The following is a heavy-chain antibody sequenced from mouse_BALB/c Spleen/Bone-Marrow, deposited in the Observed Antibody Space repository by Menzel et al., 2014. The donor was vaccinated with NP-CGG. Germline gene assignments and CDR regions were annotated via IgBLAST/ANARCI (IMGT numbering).Heavy chain of an antibody. CDR3: AYYRYDEGGFAF. D-gene: IGHD2-14*01. J-gene: IGHJ3*01. CDR2: IDPANGNT. CDR1: GFNIKDTY. V-gene: IGHV14-3*02. Sequence: VHVKQSGAELVKPGASVKLSCTASGFNIKDTYMHWVKQRPEQGLEWIVGIDPANGNTKCDPKLQGKATITADTSSNTAYLQLSSLTSEDTAVYYCAYYRYDEGGFAFWGQGTLVTVSA.